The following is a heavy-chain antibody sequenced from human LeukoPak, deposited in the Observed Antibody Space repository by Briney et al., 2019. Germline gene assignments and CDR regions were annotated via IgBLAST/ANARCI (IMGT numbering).Heavy chain of an antibody. D-gene: IGHD4-17*01. Sequence: SETLSLTCTVSGGSISSSSYYWGWIRQPPGKGLEWIGSIYYSGSTYYNPSLKSRVTISVDTSKNQFSLKLSSVTAADTAVYYCARDKISYGVTTVRYAFDIWGQGTMVTVSS. CDR2: IYYSGST. J-gene: IGHJ3*02. CDR1: GGSISSSSYY. V-gene: IGHV4-39*07. CDR3: ARDKISYGVTTVRYAFDI.